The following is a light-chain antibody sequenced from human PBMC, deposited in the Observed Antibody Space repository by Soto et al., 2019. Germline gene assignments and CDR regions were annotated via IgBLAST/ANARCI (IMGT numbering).Light chain of an antibody. Sequence: QSVLTQPPSASGXPGQRVTISCSGGSSNIGSNTVNWYQQLPGTAPKLLIYGNDQRPSGVPDRFSGSKSGTSASLAISGLQSEDEADYYCAAWDDSLNGPMFGGGTKLTVL. J-gene: IGLJ3*02. CDR2: GND. CDR3: AAWDDSLNGPM. CDR1: SSNIGSNT. V-gene: IGLV1-44*01.